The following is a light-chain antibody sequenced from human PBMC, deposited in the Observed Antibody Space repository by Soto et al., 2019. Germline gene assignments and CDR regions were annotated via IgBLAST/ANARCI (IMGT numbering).Light chain of an antibody. CDR3: LSYAGTAYV. V-gene: IGLV2-8*01. J-gene: IGLJ1*01. CDR2: EVT. CDR1: SSDVGGYDY. Sequence: QSALTQPPSASGSPGQSVTISCTGTSSDVGGYDYVSWYQQYPGKTPNLLLFEVTKRPSGVPDRFSGSKSGTTASLTVPGLQAGDEAVYCCLSYAGTAYVFGAGTKLTVL.